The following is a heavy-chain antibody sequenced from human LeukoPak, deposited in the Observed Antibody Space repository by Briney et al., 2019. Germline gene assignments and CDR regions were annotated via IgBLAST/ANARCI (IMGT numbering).Heavy chain of an antibody. D-gene: IGHD3-16*01. J-gene: IGHJ4*02. Sequence: GSLILSCAASGFTFSSYWMSWVRQAPGKGLEWVANIKQDGSEKYYVDSVKGRFTISRDNAKNSLYLQMNSLRAEDTAVYYCARDTPTYGGASYSSVFDYWGQGTLVTVSS. CDR2: IKQDGSEK. CDR3: ARDTPTYGGASYSSVFDY. V-gene: IGHV3-7*01. CDR1: GFTFSSYW.